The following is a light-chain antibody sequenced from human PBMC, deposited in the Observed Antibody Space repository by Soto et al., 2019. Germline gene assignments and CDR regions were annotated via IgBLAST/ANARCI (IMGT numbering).Light chain of an antibody. J-gene: IGLJ1*01. Sequence: QSALTQPSSVSGSPGQSVTISCTGTSSDVGGYNCVSWYQQHPGKAPKLIIYEVTNRTSGVPNRFSGSKSGNTASLTISGLQAEDEADYYCCSYRGRSARVFGTGTKVTVL. V-gene: IGLV2-14*03. CDR1: SSDVGGYNC. CDR2: EVT. CDR3: CSYRGRSARV.